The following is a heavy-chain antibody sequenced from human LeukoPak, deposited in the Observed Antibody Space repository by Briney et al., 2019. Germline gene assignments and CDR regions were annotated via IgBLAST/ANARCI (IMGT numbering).Heavy chain of an antibody. D-gene: IGHD4-17*01. CDR1: GFTFSSYS. CDR2: ISSSSSYI. V-gene: IGHV3-21*01. CDR3: ARDRWVTTYYCGMDV. J-gene: IGHJ6*02. Sequence: SGGSLRLSCAASGFTFSSYSMNWVRQATGKGLEWVSSISSSSSYIYYADSVKGRFTISRDNAKNSLYLQMNSLRAEDTAVYYCARDRWVTTYYCGMDVWGQGTTVTVSS.